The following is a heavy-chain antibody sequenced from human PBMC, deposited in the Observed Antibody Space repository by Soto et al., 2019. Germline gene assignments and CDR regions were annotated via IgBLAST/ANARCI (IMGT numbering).Heavy chain of an antibody. CDR3: VRDTSVTRVDY. V-gene: IGHV3-74*01. CDR2: ITNDGVST. D-gene: IGHD4-4*01. CDR1: GFTFSTHW. Sequence: PGGSLRLSCAASGFTFSTHWMHWVRQPPGKGLVWVSRITNDGVSTCYADSVKGRFTTSRDNAENTLYLQMNSLSADDTAVYYCVRDTSVTRVDYWGQGTLVTVSS. J-gene: IGHJ4*02.